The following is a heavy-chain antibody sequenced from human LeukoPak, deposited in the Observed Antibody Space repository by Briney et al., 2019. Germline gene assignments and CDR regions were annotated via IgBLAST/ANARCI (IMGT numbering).Heavy chain of an antibody. Sequence: GGSLRLSCEASGFTFSSYEMHWVRQAPGKGLEWVSYIDTSDNTIYYADSVKGRFTISRDNAKNSLYLQMNSPRAEDTAVYYCARDYGGSSPFDYWGQGTLVTVSS. V-gene: IGHV3-48*03. J-gene: IGHJ4*02. CDR2: IDTSDNTI. CDR1: GFTFSSYE. CDR3: ARDYGGSSPFDY. D-gene: IGHD4-23*01.